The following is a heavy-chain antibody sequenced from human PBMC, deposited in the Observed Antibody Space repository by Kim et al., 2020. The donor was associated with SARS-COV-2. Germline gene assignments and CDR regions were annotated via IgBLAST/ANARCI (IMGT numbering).Heavy chain of an antibody. J-gene: IGHJ4*02. CDR3: VRGDPRDY. V-gene: IGHV7-4-1*02. CDR2: IDTNTGNP. CDR1: GYTFTKYA. Sequence: ASVKVSCKAFGYTFTKYAINWVRQAPGQGLDWMGWIDTNTGNPTHAQGFTGRFVFSFDSSVRTAYLQISGLKPEDTAIYFCVRGDPRDYWGQGTLVTVSS.